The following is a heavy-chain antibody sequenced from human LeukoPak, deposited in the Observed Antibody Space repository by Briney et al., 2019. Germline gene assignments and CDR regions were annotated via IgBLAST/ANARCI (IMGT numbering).Heavy chain of an antibody. D-gene: IGHD3-16*01. CDR1: GFTFSSYE. CDR3: ARMMGPIDY. V-gene: IGHV3-48*03. J-gene: IGHJ4*02. Sequence: GGSLRLSCAASGFTFSSYEMNWVRQAPGKGLEWVSYISGSGSAICYADSVKGRFTISRDNAKNSLYLQMNSLRAEDTAVYYCARMMGPIDYWGQGTLVTVSS. CDR2: ISGSGSAI.